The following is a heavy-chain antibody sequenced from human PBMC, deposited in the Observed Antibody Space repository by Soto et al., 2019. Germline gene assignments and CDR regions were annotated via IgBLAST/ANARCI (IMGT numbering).Heavy chain of an antibody. CDR3: AKEGLVAATLNWFDP. Sequence: EVRLLESGGGLVQPGGSLRLSCAASGFTFTSYAMTWVRQAPGKGLKWVSAISGSGDSTYYADSVKGRFTVSRDNSKNMLYLRMNSLRAADTAVYYCAKEGLVAATLNWFDPWGQGTLVIVSS. J-gene: IGHJ5*02. CDR1: GFTFTSYA. CDR2: ISGSGDST. D-gene: IGHD2-15*01. V-gene: IGHV3-23*01.